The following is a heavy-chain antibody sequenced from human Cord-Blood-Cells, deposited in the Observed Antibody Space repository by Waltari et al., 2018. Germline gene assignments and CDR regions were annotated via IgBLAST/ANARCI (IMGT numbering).Heavy chain of an antibody. Sequence: QVQLVQSGAEVKKPGASVKVSCKASGYTFHGYHMHWVRQAPGQGLEWMGWINPNSGGTNYAQKFQGRVTMTRDTSISTAYMELSRLRSDDTAVYYCARGGYSYGYIGPFDYWGQGTLVTVSS. V-gene: IGHV1-2*02. CDR3: ARGGYSYGYIGPFDY. D-gene: IGHD5-18*01. CDR2: INPNSGGT. J-gene: IGHJ4*02. CDR1: GYTFHGYH.